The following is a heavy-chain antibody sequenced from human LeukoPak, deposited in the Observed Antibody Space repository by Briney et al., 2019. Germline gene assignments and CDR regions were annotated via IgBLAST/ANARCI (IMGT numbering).Heavy chain of an antibody. Sequence: GGSLRLSCAASGFTFISYNMNWVRQAPGKGVEGVASISRRRSYIYYADSVRGRFTISRDNAKNTLYLQMNSLRAEDTAVYFCARDGNYDFWSGVYYYYYMDVWGKGTTVAVSS. J-gene: IGHJ6*03. CDR2: ISRRRSYI. V-gene: IGHV3-21*01. CDR3: ARDGNYDFWSGVYYYYYMDV. D-gene: IGHD3-3*01. CDR1: GFTFISYN.